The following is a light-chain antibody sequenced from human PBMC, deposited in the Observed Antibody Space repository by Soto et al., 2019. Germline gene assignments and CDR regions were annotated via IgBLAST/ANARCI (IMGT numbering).Light chain of an antibody. CDR2: GAS. CDR3: QQGCCSLWT. V-gene: IGKV3-20*01. Sequence: EIVLTQSPGTLSLSPGERATLSCRASQAVGSSLLAWYQHKPGQAPRLVIYGASSRATGIPDRFSGSGSGTDFTLSISRLETLDFAVYYCQQGCCSLWTFGQGTKVESK. J-gene: IGKJ1*01. CDR1: QAVGSSL.